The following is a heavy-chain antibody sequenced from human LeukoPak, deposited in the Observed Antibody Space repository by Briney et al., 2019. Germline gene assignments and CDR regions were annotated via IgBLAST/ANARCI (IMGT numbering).Heavy chain of an antibody. D-gene: IGHD3-22*01. Sequence: ASVKVSCKASGYTFTGYYMRWVRQAPGQGLEWMGWINPNSGGTNYAQKFQGRVTMTRDTSISTAYMELSRLRSDDTAVYYCARAMIVGVNCFAPGGQGTLVTVSS. CDR2: INPNSGGT. CDR1: GYTFTGYY. J-gene: IGHJ5*02. V-gene: IGHV1-2*02. CDR3: ARAMIVGVNCFAP.